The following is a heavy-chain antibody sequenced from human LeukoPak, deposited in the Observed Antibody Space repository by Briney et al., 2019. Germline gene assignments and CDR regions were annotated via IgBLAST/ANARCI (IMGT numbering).Heavy chain of an antibody. CDR1: EFTFSSYT. V-gene: IGHV3-21*01. J-gene: IGHJ4*02. Sequence: PGGSLRLSCAASEFTFSSYTMNWVRQAPGKGLEWVSSISSSSTYMYYADSVKGRFTISRDNAKNSLYLQMNSLRDEDTAAYYCARAGYSYGPRGFDYWGQGTLVTVSS. CDR2: ISSSSTYM. CDR3: ARAGYSYGPRGFDY. D-gene: IGHD5-18*01.